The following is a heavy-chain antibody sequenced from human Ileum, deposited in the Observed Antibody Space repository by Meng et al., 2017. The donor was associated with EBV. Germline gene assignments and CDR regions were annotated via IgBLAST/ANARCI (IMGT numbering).Heavy chain of an antibody. CDR3: ARGEDSTWDV. Sequence: QVQLHESGPRLVKPSGTLSLTFRVSDDSTIRSNWWSWVRQPPGKGLEWIGGILHAGVTNYNPSLKSRVSMSVARSRIQASLNLNSVTAADTAIYYCARGEDSTWDVWGQGILVTVSS. D-gene: IGHD3-10*01. V-gene: IGHV4-4*02. J-gene: IGHJ4*02. CDR2: ILHAGVT. CDR1: DDSTIRSNW.